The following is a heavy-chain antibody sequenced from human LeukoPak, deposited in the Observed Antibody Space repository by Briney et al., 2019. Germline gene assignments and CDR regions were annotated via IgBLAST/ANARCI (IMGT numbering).Heavy chain of an antibody. Sequence: GASVKVSCEASGYTLTSYGINWMRQAPGQGLEWMGWISTQTGNTNYAQKVQGRLTLTTDRSTNTAYMELRGLRSDDTAVYYCARDLSVAGTLSFDPWGQGTLVTVSS. CDR1: GYTLTSYG. D-gene: IGHD6-19*01. CDR2: ISTQTGNT. CDR3: ARDLSVAGTLSFDP. J-gene: IGHJ5*02. V-gene: IGHV1-18*01.